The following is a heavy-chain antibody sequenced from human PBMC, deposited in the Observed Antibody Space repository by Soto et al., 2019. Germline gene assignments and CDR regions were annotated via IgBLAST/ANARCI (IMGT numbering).Heavy chain of an antibody. J-gene: IGHJ6*02. D-gene: IGHD2-2*01. CDR1: GGRVCSSLAS. CDR2: TYYRSKWYS. CDR3: VRQHSTSVDYYGLAV. V-gene: IGHV6-1*01. Sequence: TDVSCGGRVCSSLASSSWIRQSPSRGLEWLGRTYYRSKWYSYYAQSVKSRIIINPDTSKNQFSLQLNSVTPEDTAVYYCVRQHSTSVDYYGLAVWGQGTTVTVSS.